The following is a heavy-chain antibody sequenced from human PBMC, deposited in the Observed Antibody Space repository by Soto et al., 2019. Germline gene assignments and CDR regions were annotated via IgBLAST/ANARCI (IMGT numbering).Heavy chain of an antibody. J-gene: IGHJ4*02. V-gene: IGHV4-31*03. Sequence: QVQLQESGPGLVKPSQTLSLTCTVSGGSISSGAYYWNWIRQRPGKGLEWIGNIYYSGKTYYSPSLKSRATISVDTSMNQFSLELTSVTAADTAVYYCARDSIYYDDSGFYGNLYYFDYWGQGTLITVSS. CDR2: IYYSGKT. CDR3: ARDSIYYDDSGFYGNLYYFDY. D-gene: IGHD3-22*01. CDR1: GGSISSGAYY.